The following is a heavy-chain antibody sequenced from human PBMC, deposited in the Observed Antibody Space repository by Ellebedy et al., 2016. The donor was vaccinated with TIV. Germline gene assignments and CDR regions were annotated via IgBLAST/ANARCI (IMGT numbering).Heavy chain of an antibody. CDR1: GYTFTSYD. J-gene: IGHJ4*02. D-gene: IGHD1-26*01. CDR3: TRGGGSKFDY. Sequence: ASVKVSCXASGYTFTSYDINWVRQATGQGLEWMGWINSNSGDTNYGQKFLGRVTMTRDTSISTVYVELSSLRSDDTAVYYCTRGGGSKFDYWGQGTLVTVSS. CDR2: INSNSGDT. V-gene: IGHV1-2*02.